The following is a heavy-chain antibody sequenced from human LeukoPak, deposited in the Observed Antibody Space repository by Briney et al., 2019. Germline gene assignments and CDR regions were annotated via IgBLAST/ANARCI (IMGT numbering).Heavy chain of an antibody. CDR2: IWYYGSNK. D-gene: IGHD2-21*02. J-gene: IGHJ4*02. CDR1: GFTFSSYG. V-gene: IGHV3-33*06. Sequence: GGSLRLSCAASGFTFSSYGMHWVRQAPGKGLEWGAVIWYYGSNKYYADSVKGRFTISRDNSKNTLYLQMNSLRAEDTAVYYCAKGGCGGDCYYYFDYWGQGTLVTVSS. CDR3: AKGGCGGDCYYYFDY.